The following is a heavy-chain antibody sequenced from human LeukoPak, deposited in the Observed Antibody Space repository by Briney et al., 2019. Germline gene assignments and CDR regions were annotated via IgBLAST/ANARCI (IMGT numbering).Heavy chain of an antibody. CDR3: ARDDALGDNALDI. J-gene: IGHJ3*02. Sequence: GGSLRLSCAASGLTFSSYGMHWIRQAPGMGLEWVAVILNDGSQEKYADSVKGRFTISRDNSKNTLFLQMNSLRAEDTAVYYCARDDALGDNALDIWGQGTMVTVSS. CDR1: GLTFSSYG. V-gene: IGHV3-33*01. D-gene: IGHD3-16*01. CDR2: ILNDGSQE.